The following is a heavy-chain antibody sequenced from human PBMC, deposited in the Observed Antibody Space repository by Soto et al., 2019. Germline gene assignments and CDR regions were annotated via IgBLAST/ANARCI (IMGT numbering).Heavy chain of an antibody. V-gene: IGHV3-48*01. J-gene: IGHJ6*03. CDR1: GFTFSSYS. Sequence: EVQLVESGGGLVQPGGSLRLSCAASGFTFSSYSMNWVRQAPGKGLEWVSYISSSSSTIYYADSVKGRFTISRDNAKNSLYLQMNSLRAEDTAVYYCARDSRYDFPGYMDVWGKGTTVTVSS. D-gene: IGHD5-12*01. CDR2: ISSSSSTI. CDR3: ARDSRYDFPGYMDV.